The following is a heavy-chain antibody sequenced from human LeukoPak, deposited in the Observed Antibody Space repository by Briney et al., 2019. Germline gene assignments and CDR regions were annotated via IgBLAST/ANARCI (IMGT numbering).Heavy chain of an antibody. CDR3: ARGLHYYGSFDP. D-gene: IGHD3-10*01. CDR2: ISGSGGST. J-gene: IGHJ5*02. Sequence: AGGSLRLSCAASGFTFSSYAMSWVRQAPGKGLEWVSAISGSGGSTYYADSVKGRFTISRDNSKNTLYLQMNSLRAEDTAVYYCARGLHYYGSFDPWGQGTLVTVSS. V-gene: IGHV3-23*01. CDR1: GFTFSSYA.